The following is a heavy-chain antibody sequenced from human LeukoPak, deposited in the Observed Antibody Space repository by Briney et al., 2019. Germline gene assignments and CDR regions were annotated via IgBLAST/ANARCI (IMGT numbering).Heavy chain of an antibody. CDR3: ARVGSWFRYFDY. Sequence: ASVKVSCKASGYTFTSYGISWVRQAPGQGLEWMGIINPSGGSTSYAQKFQGRVTMTRDMSTSTVYMELSSLRSEDTAVYYCARVGSWFRYFDYWGQGTLVTVSS. D-gene: IGHD6-13*01. CDR1: GYTFTSYG. V-gene: IGHV1-46*01. CDR2: INPSGGST. J-gene: IGHJ4*02.